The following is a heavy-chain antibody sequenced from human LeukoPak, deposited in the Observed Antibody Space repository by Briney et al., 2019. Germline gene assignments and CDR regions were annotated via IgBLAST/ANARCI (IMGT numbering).Heavy chain of an antibody. CDR1: GYTFTSYG. D-gene: IGHD1-26*01. Sequence: ASVKVSCKASGYTFTSYGISWVRQAPGQGLEWMGWISAYNGNTNYAQKLQGRVTMTTDTSTSTAYMELRSLRSDDTAVYYCARDSDSGSYSSPRHEFDYWGQGTLVTVSS. V-gene: IGHV1-18*01. J-gene: IGHJ4*02. CDR3: ARDSDSGSYSSPRHEFDY. CDR2: ISAYNGNT.